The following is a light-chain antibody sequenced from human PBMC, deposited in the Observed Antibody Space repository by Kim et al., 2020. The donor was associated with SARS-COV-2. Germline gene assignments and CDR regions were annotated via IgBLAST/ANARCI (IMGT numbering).Light chain of an antibody. Sequence: GQRVTISCSGSDSNIATNYVHWYQQLPGPAPKLLIYRNNQRPSGVPDRFSGSKSGTSASLAISGLRSEDEADYYCAAWDDSLSGPVFGGGTQLTVL. CDR2: RNN. CDR1: DSNIATNY. V-gene: IGLV1-47*01. J-gene: IGLJ3*02. CDR3: AAWDDSLSGPV.